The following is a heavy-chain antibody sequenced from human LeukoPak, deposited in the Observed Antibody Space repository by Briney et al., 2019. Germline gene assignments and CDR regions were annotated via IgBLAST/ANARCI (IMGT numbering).Heavy chain of an antibody. CDR1: AYTFSNYG. D-gene: IGHD3-10*01. CDR3: AITKDYYGSGSYPFDP. Sequence: ASVKVSCKPSAYTFSNYGISWVRQAPGQVLEWMGWIIGYNGNTKYAKNLQGRVTVTTDTSTSTAFMELRSLRSDDTAVYYCAITKDYYGSGSYPFDPWGQGTLVTVSS. CDR2: IIGYNGNT. J-gene: IGHJ5*02. V-gene: IGHV1-18*01.